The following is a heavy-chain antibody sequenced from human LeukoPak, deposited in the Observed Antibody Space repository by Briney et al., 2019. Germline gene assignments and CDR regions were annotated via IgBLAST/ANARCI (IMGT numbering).Heavy chain of an antibody. CDR2: IYPGDSDT. Sequence: HGESLKISCKGSGYSFTSYWIGWVRQMPGKGLEWMGIIYPGDSDTRYSPSFQGQVTISADKSISTAYLQWSSLKASDTAMYYCARLQGSRGSYYYFDYWGQGTLVTVSS. J-gene: IGHJ4*02. CDR3: ARLQGSRGSYYYFDY. V-gene: IGHV5-51*01. CDR1: GYSFTSYW. D-gene: IGHD1-26*01.